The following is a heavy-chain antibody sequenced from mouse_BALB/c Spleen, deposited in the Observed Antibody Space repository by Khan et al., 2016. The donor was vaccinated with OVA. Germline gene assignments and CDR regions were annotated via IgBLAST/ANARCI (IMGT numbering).Heavy chain of an antibody. CDR3: ARLAYYYNSEGFAY. CDR2: ISSGGHYT. J-gene: IGHJ3*01. CDR1: GFTFSTYG. Sequence: EVELVESGGDLVKPAGSLKLSCAASGFTFSTYGMSWVRQTPDMRLEWVATISSGGHYTYYPDSVKGRFTISRDNAKNTLYLQMSSLKSEDTAIYYCARLAYYYNSEGFAYWGQGTLVTVSA. V-gene: IGHV5-6*01. D-gene: IGHD1-1*01.